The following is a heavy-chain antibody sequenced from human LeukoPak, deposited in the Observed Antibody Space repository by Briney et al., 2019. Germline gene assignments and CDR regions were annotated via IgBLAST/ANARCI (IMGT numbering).Heavy chain of an antibody. Sequence: GGSLRLSCAASGFTFSSYWMSWVRQTPGKGLEWVANIKRDGGETYYVDSLKGRFTISRDNAKNSLYLQMNDLRAEDTATYYCARYSGYRTVDYWGQGVLVTVSS. CDR2: IKRDGGET. J-gene: IGHJ4*02. CDR1: GFTFSSYW. D-gene: IGHD3-22*01. V-gene: IGHV3-7*01. CDR3: ARYSGYRTVDY.